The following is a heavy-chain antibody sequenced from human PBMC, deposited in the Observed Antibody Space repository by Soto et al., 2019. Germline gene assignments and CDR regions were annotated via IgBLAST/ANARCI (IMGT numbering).Heavy chain of an antibody. CDR2: VIPVFNTS. CDR1: GGAFGRYS. J-gene: IGHJ4*02. CDR3: ARGDEMTAVTIFEY. V-gene: IGHV1-69*13. D-gene: IGHD4-17*01. Sequence: SVKVSCKTSGGAFGRYSVSWVRQAPGQGLEWIGGVIPVFNTSNYSLKFQGRVAIFADVSTSTVFMELRSLRSEDTALYYCARGDEMTAVTIFEYWGQGTLVTVS.